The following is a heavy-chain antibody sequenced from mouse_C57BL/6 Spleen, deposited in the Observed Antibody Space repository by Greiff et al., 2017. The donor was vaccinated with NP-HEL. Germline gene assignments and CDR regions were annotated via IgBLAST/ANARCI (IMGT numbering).Heavy chain of an antibody. CDR1: GYTFTDYY. Sequence: EVQLQQSGPELVKPGASVKISCKASGYTFTDYYMNWVKQSHGKSLEWIGDINPNNGGTSYNQKFKGKATLTVDKSSSTAYMELRSLTSEDSAVYYCARPVRGFAYWGQGTLVTVSA. CDR3: ARPVRGFAY. CDR2: INPNNGGT. D-gene: IGHD2-14*01. V-gene: IGHV1-26*01. J-gene: IGHJ3*01.